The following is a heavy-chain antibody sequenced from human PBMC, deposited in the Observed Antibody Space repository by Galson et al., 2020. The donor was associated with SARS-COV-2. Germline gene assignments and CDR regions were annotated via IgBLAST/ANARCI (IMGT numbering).Heavy chain of an antibody. CDR1: GFTFSSYT. CDR2: ISSSGNYI. D-gene: IGHD3-10*01. Sequence: AGGSLRLSCTASGFTFSSYTFNWLRQAPGKGPEWVSSISSSGNYIYYAESVKGRFTISRDNADNSIYLQMRGLRAEDTAVYYCARDRGHLSNYKFDYWGQGTLVAVSS. J-gene: IGHJ4*02. CDR3: ARDRGHLSNYKFDY. V-gene: IGHV3-21*01.